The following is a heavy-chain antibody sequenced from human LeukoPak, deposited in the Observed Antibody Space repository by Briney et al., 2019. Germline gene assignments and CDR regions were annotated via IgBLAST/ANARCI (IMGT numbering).Heavy chain of an antibody. D-gene: IGHD5-18*01. Sequence: GGSLRLSCSASGFTFSSYGMHWVRQAPGKGLQYVSAISTNGGSTYYADSVKGSFTISRDNSKNTLYLHMSSLRSEDTAVYYCAKGVETAMVPDYWGQGTLVTVSS. CDR1: GFTFSSYG. J-gene: IGHJ4*02. CDR2: ISTNGGST. V-gene: IGHV3-64D*09. CDR3: AKGVETAMVPDY.